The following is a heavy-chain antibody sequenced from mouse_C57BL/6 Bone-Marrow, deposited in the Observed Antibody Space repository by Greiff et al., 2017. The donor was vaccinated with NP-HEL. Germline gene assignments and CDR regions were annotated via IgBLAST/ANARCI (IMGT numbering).Heavy chain of an antibody. D-gene: IGHD1-1*01. J-gene: IGHJ2*01. CDR3: VRADTGYSFDY. CDR1: GFTFNTYA. CDR2: IRRKSSNYAT. V-gene: IGHV10-3*01. Sequence: EVQLVESGGGLVQPKGSLKLSCAASGFTFNTYAMHWVRQAPGKGLEWVARIRRKSSNYATYYADSVKDRFTISRDDSQSMLYLQMNNRKTEDTAMYYCVRADTGYSFDYWGQGTTLTVAS.